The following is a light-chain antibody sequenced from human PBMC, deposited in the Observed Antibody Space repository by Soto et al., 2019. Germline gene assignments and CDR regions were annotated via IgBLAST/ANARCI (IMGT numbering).Light chain of an antibody. CDR3: RPYDRGLRGCV. CDR2: SNS. V-gene: IGLV1-40*01. CDR1: SSNIGAPYD. Sequence: QSVLTQPPSVSGAPGQRVTISCTGSSSNIGAPYDVHWFQQLPGTAPKLLIYSNSNRPSGVPDRFSGSKSGTSASLAITGLPAEYEADYCCRPYDRGLRGCVFGTGTKLTVL. J-gene: IGLJ1*01.